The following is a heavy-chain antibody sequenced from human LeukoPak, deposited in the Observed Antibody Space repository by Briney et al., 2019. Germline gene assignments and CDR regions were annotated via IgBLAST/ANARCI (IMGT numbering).Heavy chain of an antibody. CDR1: GGTFSSYA. CDR3: ARGRNRITGTRTNWFDP. V-gene: IGHV1-69*05. Sequence: ASMKVSCKASGGTFSSYAISWVRQAPGQGLEWMGGIIPIFGTANYAQKFQGRVTITTDESTSTAYMELSSLRSEDTAVYYCARGRNRITGTRTNWFDPWGQGTLVTVSS. CDR2: IIPIFGTA. D-gene: IGHD1-7*01. J-gene: IGHJ5*02.